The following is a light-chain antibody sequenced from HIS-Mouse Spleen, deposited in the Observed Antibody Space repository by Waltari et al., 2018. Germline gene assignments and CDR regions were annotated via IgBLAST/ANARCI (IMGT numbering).Light chain of an antibody. Sequence: SYELTQPASVSVSPGQTARITCSGEALPTKYAYWYQQKSGQAPVLVIYEDSKRPSGIPERFSGSSSGTMATLTISGAQVEDEADYYCYSTDSSGNHRVFGGGTKLTVL. J-gene: IGLJ2*01. CDR1: ALPTKY. CDR3: YSTDSSGNHRV. CDR2: EDS. V-gene: IGLV3-10*01.